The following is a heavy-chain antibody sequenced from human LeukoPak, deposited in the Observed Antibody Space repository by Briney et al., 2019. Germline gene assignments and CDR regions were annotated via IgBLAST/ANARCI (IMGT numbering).Heavy chain of an antibody. CDR3: AKIYYYDSSPADY. V-gene: IGHV3-23*01. Sequence: GGSLRLSCAASGFTFSDYYMSWIRQAPGKGLEWVSAISGSGGSTYYADSVKGRFTISRDNSKNTLYLQMNSLRAEDTAVYYCAKIYYYDSSPADYWGQGTLVTVSS. D-gene: IGHD3-22*01. J-gene: IGHJ4*02. CDR1: GFTFSDYY. CDR2: ISGSGGST.